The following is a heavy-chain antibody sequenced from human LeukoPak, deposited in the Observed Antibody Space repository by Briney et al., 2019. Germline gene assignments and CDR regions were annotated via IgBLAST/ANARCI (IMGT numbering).Heavy chain of an antibody. J-gene: IGHJ4*02. CDR2: IHSDGSST. CDR1: GFTFSSYW. D-gene: IGHD3-3*01. V-gene: IGHV3-74*01. Sequence: GGSLRLSCAASGFTFSSYWMHWVRQAPGKGLVWVSRIHSDGSSTYYADSVKGRFTISRDNAKNTLYLQMNSLRAGDTAVYYCARVSRYDFWTGYPFDYWGQGTLVTVSS. CDR3: ARVSRYDFWTGYPFDY.